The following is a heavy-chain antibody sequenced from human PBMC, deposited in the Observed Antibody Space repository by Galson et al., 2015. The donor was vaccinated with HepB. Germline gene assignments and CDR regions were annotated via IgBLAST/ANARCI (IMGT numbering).Heavy chain of an antibody. CDR3: ARVLYNWNSQRFDP. CDR1: GYTFTGYY. D-gene: IGHD1-7*01. CDR2: INPNSGGT. J-gene: IGHJ5*02. V-gene: IGHV1-2*02. Sequence: SVKVSCKASGYTFTGYYMHWVRQAPGQGLEWMGWINPNSGGTNYAQKFQGRVTMTRDTSISTAYMELSRLRSDDTAVYYCARVLYNWNSQRFDPWGQGTLVTVSS.